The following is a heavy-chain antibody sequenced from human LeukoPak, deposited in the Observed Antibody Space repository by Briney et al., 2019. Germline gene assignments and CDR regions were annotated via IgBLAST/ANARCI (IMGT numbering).Heavy chain of an antibody. V-gene: IGHV4-39*07. CDR1: GGSISSSSYY. CDR3: ASFMTMGTWVFDP. J-gene: IGHJ5*02. Sequence: SETLSLTCTVSGGSISSSSYYWGWIRQPPGKGLEWIGSIYYSGSTYYNPSLKSRVTISVDTSKNQFSLKLSSVTAADTAVYYCASFMTMGTWVFDPWGQGTLVTVSS. CDR2: IYYSGST. D-gene: IGHD1-14*01.